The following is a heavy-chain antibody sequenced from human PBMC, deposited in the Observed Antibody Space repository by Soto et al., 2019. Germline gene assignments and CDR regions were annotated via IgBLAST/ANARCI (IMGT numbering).Heavy chain of an antibody. J-gene: IGHJ4*02. D-gene: IGHD4-17*01. CDR3: ARVAGYGDYRFDF. CDR1: GFTFSDYY. CDR2: ISSSSGYT. Sequence: LILSCAASGFTFSDYYMSWIRQAPGKGLEWISSISSSSGYTNYADSVKGRFTISRDNAKSSLYLQMNSLRAEDTAVYYCARVAGYGDYRFDFWGQGTLVTVSS. V-gene: IGHV3-11*06.